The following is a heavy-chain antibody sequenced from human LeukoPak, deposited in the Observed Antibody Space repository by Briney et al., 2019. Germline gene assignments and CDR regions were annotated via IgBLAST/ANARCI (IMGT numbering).Heavy chain of an antibody. D-gene: IGHD6-19*01. CDR1: GFTFSSYA. J-gene: IGHJ4*02. V-gene: IGHV3-23*01. CDR3: GKGIAVAGRSFDY. CDR2: ISGSGGST. Sequence: GGSLRLSCAASGFTFSSYAMSWVRQAPGKGLEWVSAISGSGGSTYYADSVKGRFTISRDNSKNTLYLQMNSLRTEDTAVYYCGKGIAVAGRSFDYWGQGTLVTVSS.